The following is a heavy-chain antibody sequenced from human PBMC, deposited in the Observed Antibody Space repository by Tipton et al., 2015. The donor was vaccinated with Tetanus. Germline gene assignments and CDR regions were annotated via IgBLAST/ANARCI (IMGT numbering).Heavy chain of an antibody. Sequence: MQLVQSGAEVKKPGESLKISCKGSGYSFTSYWIGWVRQMPGKGLEWMGIIYPGDSDTRYSPSFQGQVTISADKSISTAYLQWSSLKASDTAMYYCARPIAAAGTSPEYYFDYWGQGTLVTVSS. J-gene: IGHJ4*02. V-gene: IGHV5-51*01. CDR1: GYSFTSYW. CDR2: IYPGDSDT. D-gene: IGHD6-13*01. CDR3: ARPIAAAGTSPEYYFDY.